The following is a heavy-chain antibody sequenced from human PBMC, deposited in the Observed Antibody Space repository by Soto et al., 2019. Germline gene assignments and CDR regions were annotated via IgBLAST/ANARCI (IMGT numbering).Heavy chain of an antibody. V-gene: IGHV3-21*01. D-gene: IGHD2-15*01. Sequence: GGSLRLSCAASGFTFSSYSMNWVRQAPGKGLEWVSSISSSSSYIYYADSVKGRFTISRDNAKNSLYLQMNSLRAEDTAVYYCARDLVSRIVVVVAARDYWGQGT. CDR1: GFTFSSYS. CDR2: ISSSSSYI. CDR3: ARDLVSRIVVVVAARDY. J-gene: IGHJ4*02.